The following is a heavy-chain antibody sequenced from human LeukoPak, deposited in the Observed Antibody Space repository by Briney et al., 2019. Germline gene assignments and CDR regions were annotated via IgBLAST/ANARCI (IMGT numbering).Heavy chain of an antibody. V-gene: IGHV1-69*05. Sequence: SVKVSCKASGGTFSSYAISWVRQAPGQGLEWMGGIIPIFGTAHYAQKFQGRVTITTDESTSTAYMELSSLRSEDTAVYYCAPDCSSTSCYGYWGQGTLVTVSS. CDR1: GGTFSSYA. D-gene: IGHD2-2*01. J-gene: IGHJ4*02. CDR2: IIPIFGTA. CDR3: APDCSSTSCYGY.